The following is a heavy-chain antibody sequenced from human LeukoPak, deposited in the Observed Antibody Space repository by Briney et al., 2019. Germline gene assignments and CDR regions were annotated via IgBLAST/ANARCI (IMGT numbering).Heavy chain of an antibody. CDR2: IGTAGDP. V-gene: IGHV3-13*05. CDR3: ARGDSRGSITMVRGVIINSVGMDV. CDR1: GFTFSSYD. J-gene: IGHJ6*04. Sequence: GGSLRLSCAASGFTFSSYDMHWVRRATGKGLEWVSAIGTAGDPYYPGSVKGRFTISRENAKNSLYLQMNSLRAGDTAVYYCARGDSRGSITMVRGVIINSVGMDVWGKGTTVTVSS. D-gene: IGHD3-10*01.